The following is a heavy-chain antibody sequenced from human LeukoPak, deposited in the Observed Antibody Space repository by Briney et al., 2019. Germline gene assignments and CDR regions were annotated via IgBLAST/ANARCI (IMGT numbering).Heavy chain of an antibody. Sequence: SETLSLTCTVSGGSISSSSYYWGWIRQPPGKGLEWIGSIYYSGSTYYNPSPKSRVTISVATYKNPFSLKLSSVTAADTAVYYCARDSPYSSGWYQRWFDPWGQGTLVTVSS. J-gene: IGHJ5*02. CDR1: GGSISSSSYY. D-gene: IGHD6-19*01. V-gene: IGHV4-39*07. CDR2: IYYSGST. CDR3: ARDSPYSSGWYQRWFDP.